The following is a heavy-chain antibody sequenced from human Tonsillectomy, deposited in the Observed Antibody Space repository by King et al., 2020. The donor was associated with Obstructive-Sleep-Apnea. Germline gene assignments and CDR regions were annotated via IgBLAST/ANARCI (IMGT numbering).Heavy chain of an antibody. CDR1: GGSISSHY. J-gene: IGHJ3*02. CDR3: ARHYGDYGYDAFD. D-gene: IGHD4-17*01. Sequence: QLQESGPGLVKPSETLSLTCTVSGGSISSHYWSWIRQPPGKGLEWIGYFYHSGSTNSNPSLRSRVIMSIDTSKNHFSLKLSSVTAADTAVYYCARHYGDYGYDAFD. CDR2: FYHSGST. V-gene: IGHV4-59*08.